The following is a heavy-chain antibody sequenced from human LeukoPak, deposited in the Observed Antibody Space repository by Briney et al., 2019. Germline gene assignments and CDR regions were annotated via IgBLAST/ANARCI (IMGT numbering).Heavy chain of an antibody. CDR2: ISGYNGYT. Sequence: ASVKVSCKASGYTFTSYGSSWVRQAPGKGLEWMGWISGYNGYTHYAHNLQGRVTMTTDTSTSTAYMELRSLRSDDTAVYYCARDEARYSSGYYPIWFDPWGQGTLVTVSS. CDR1: GYTFTSYG. D-gene: IGHD3-22*01. V-gene: IGHV1-18*01. J-gene: IGHJ5*02. CDR3: ARDEARYSSGYYPIWFDP.